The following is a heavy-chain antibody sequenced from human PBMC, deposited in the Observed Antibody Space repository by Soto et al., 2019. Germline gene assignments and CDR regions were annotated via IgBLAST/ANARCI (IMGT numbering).Heavy chain of an antibody. D-gene: IGHD1-26*01. J-gene: IGHJ5*01. Sequence: QVQLVQSGAVVKKPGSSVKVSCKASGGTFSSYAMNWVRQAPGPGLEWMGGIIPMFGTTTYAQKFQGRVTITADESTSTVYMELTGLTSDDTAVYYCGRDGAGMGATFDSWGQGTLVTVSS. CDR1: GGTFSSYA. CDR3: GRDGAGMGATFDS. V-gene: IGHV1-69*12. CDR2: IIPMFGTT.